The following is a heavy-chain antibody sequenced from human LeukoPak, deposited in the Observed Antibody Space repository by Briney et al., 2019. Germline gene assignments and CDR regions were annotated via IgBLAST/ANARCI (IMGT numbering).Heavy chain of an antibody. V-gene: IGHV4-61*02. J-gene: IGHJ3*02. CDR2: IYASGST. Sequence: SQTLSLTCTVSGGSISSGNYCWSWIRQPAGKGLEWIGRIYASGSTNYNPSLKSRVTISVDTSKKQFSLKLSSVTAADTAVYYCARVVPGYCSTTSCYDVDAFDIWGQGTRVTVSS. D-gene: IGHD2-2*01. CDR3: ARVVPGYCSTTSCYDVDAFDI. CDR1: GGSISSGNYC.